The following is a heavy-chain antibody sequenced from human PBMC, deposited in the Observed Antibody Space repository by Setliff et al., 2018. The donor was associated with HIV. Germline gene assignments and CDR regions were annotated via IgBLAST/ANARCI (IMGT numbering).Heavy chain of an antibody. CDR1: GFPFSSYR. V-gene: IGHV3-7*01. D-gene: IGHD2-21*01. Sequence: PGGSLRLSCAASGFPFSSYRMSWVRQAPGKGLEWVANIKQDGSEKYYVDSVKGRFTISRDNAKNSLYLQMNSLRADDTAVYYCARDIQFLAAFDIWGQGTMVTVSS. J-gene: IGHJ3*02. CDR2: IKQDGSEK. CDR3: ARDIQFLAAFDI.